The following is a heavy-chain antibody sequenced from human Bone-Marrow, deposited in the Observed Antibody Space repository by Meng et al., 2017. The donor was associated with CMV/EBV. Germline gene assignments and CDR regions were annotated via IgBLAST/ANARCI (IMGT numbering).Heavy chain of an antibody. J-gene: IGHJ6*02. CDR2: IYHSGST. D-gene: IGHD6-6*01. V-gene: IGHV4-38-2*02. CDR3: ARAGSSSVDGMDV. CDR1: GYSISSGYY. Sequence: GSLRLSCTVSGYSISSGYYWGWIRQPPGKGLEWIGSIYHSGSTYYNPSLKSRVTISVDTSKNQFSLKLSSVTAADTAVYYCARAGSSSVDGMDVWGQGTTVTVSS.